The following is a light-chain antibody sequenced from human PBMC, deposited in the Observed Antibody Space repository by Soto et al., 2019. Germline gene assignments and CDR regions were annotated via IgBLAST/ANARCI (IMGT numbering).Light chain of an antibody. Sequence: AIQLSQSPSSLSASVRDSVTITCRASQGISSALAWYQQKPGKAPKLLIYKASSLESGVPSRFSGSGSGTEFTLTISSLQPDDFATYYCQQYTSCLWTFGQGTKVDIK. CDR2: KAS. CDR3: QQYTSCLWT. J-gene: IGKJ1*01. V-gene: IGKV1-13*02. CDR1: QGISSA.